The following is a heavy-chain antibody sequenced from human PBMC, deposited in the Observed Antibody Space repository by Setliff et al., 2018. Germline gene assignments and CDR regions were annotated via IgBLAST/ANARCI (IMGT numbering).Heavy chain of an antibody. V-gene: IGHV3-53*01. CDR2: IYNRGHT. J-gene: IGHJ4*02. D-gene: IGHD2-15*01. Sequence: GGSLRLSCVVSGFSVSNDFMGWVRQAPGKGLEWVSVIYNRGHTYYADSVKGRFTISRDSSKNTLYLQMNSLRAEDTAVYYCARTCSGSGCYAGLESWGQGTPVTVSS. CDR1: GFSVSNDF. CDR3: ARTCSGSGCYAGLES.